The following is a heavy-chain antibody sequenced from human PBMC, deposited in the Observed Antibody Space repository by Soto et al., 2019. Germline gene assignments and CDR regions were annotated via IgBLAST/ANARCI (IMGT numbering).Heavy chain of an antibody. D-gene: IGHD2-2*02. J-gene: IGHJ5*02. CDR3: ARADYTYNWFDP. V-gene: IGHV1-3*04. CDR2: IHTGNGNT. Sequence: ASVKVSCKASGYTFTNYSMHWVRQAPGQMLEWMGWIHTGNGNTKYSQRFQGRVTITRDTSASTAYMELSSLRSEDTAVYYCARADYTYNWFDPWGQGTLVTVSS. CDR1: GYTFTNYS.